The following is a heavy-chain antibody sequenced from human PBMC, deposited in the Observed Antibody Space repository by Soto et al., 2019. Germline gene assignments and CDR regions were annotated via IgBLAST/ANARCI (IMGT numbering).Heavy chain of an antibody. Sequence: GGSLRLSCAASGFTFSTFAMRWVRQAPGKGLEWVSGVSGSGGSTYYADSVKGRFTISRDNPKNTLYLQMSSLRAEDTAVYYCAKDWSIIDSWGQETLVTVSS. CDR2: VSGSGGST. J-gene: IGHJ4*02. CDR3: AKDWSIIDS. D-gene: IGHD2-8*02. V-gene: IGHV3-23*01. CDR1: GFTFSTFA.